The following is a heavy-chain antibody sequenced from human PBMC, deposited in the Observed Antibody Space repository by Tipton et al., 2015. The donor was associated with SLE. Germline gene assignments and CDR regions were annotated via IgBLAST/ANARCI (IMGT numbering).Heavy chain of an antibody. V-gene: IGHV4-39*07. J-gene: IGHJ4*02. Sequence: LRLSCTVSGGSISSSSYYWGWIRQPPGKGLEWIGSIYYSGSTYYNPSLKSRVTISVDTSKNQFSLKLSSVTAADTAVYYCARGGLGTARYFDYWGQGTLVTVSS. CDR1: GGSISSSSYY. D-gene: IGHD3/OR15-3a*01. CDR3: ARGGLGTARYFDY. CDR2: IYYSGST.